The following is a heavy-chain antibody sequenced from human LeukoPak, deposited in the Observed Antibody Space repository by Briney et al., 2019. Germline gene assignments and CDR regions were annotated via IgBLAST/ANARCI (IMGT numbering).Heavy chain of an antibody. D-gene: IGHD1-26*01. V-gene: IGHV4-38-2*02. CDR1: GGSISSYY. CDR2: IYHSGST. J-gene: IGHJ4*02. Sequence: PSETLSLTCTVSGGSISSYYWSWIRQPPGKGLEWIGSIYHSGSTYYNPSLKSRVTISVDTSKNQFSLKLSSVTAADTAVYYCARERVGATDYWGQGTLVTVSS. CDR3: ARERVGATDY.